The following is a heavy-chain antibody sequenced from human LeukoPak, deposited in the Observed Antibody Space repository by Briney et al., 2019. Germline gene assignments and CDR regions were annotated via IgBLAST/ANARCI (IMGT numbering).Heavy chain of an antibody. CDR1: GGSFSGYY. V-gene: IGHV4-34*01. CDR2: IYHSGST. D-gene: IGHD2-21*01. J-gene: IGHJ4*02. CDR3: ARNHRTCGGDCYSSIDY. Sequence: KSSETLSLTCAVYGGSFSGYYWSWIRQPPGKGLEWIGYIYHSGSTYYNPSLKSRVTISVDRSKNQFSLKLSSVTAADTAVYYCARNHRTCGGDCYSSIDYWGQGTLVTVSS.